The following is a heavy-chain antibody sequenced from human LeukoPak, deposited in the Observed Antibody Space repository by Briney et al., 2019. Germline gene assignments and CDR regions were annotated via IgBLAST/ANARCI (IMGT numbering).Heavy chain of an antibody. CDR1: GFTFSSYG. V-gene: IGHV3-23*01. J-gene: IGHJ4*02. CDR2: ISGSGDDT. Sequence: GGSLRLSCAASGFTFSSYGMSWVRQAPGKGLEWVSVISGSGDDTYYADSVKGRFTISRDNSKNTLYLQMNSLRAEDTAVYYCAKDSHFDYWGQGALVTVSS. CDR3: AKDSHFDY.